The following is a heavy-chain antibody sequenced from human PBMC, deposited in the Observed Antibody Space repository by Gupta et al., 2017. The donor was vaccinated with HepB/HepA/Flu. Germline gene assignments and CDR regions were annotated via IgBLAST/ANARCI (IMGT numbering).Heavy chain of an antibody. CDR2: IIPIFGTA. D-gene: IGHD7-27*01. V-gene: IGHV1-69*01. J-gene: IGHJ6*03. CDR1: GGTFSSYA. Sequence: QVQLVQSGAEVKKPGSSVKVSCKASGGTFSSYAISWVRQAPGQGLEGMGGIIPIFGTANYAQKVQGRVTITADESTSTAYMELSSLRSEDTAVYYCARPVGRTGDDYYMDVGGKGTTVTVSS. CDR3: ARPVGRTGDDYYMDV.